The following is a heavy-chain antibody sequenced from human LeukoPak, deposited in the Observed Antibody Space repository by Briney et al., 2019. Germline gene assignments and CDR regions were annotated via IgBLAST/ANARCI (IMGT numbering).Heavy chain of an antibody. CDR1: GGSISSYY. V-gene: IGHV4-59*01. CDR3: ARDAGDGYKP. CDR2: IYYSGST. J-gene: IGHJ5*02. Sequence: SETLSLTCTASGGSISSYYWSWIRQPPGKGLEWIGYIYYSGSTNYNPSLKSRVTISVDTSKNQFSLKLSSVTAADTAVYYCARDAGDGYKPWGQGTLVTVSS. D-gene: IGHD5-12*01.